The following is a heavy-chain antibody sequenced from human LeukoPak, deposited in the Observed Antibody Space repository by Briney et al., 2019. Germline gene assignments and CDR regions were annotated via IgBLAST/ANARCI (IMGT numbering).Heavy chain of an antibody. CDR3: ARGVGELDY. Sequence: SETLSLTCTVSGYSIRSGFYWGWIRQPPGKGLEWIGNIYHSGITYYTPSLKSRVTISVDTSKNQFYLKLSSVTAADTAVYYCARGVGELDYWGQGTLVTVSS. CDR2: IYHSGIT. V-gene: IGHV4-38-2*02. J-gene: IGHJ4*02. CDR1: GYSIRSGFY. D-gene: IGHD2-15*01.